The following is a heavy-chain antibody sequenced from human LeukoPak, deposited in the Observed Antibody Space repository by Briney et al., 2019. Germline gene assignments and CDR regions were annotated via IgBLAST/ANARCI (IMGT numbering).Heavy chain of an antibody. CDR1: GFRFSNHY. CDR3: TRVIVAVPGYFDYFDF. J-gene: IGHJ4*02. Sequence: PGGSMRLSCAASGFRFSNHYMRWIREAPGKGLERVANINEDGSNKWHLGSVKGRFTVSRDNARNSLYLQMNSLRVEDTAVYYCTRVIVAVPGYFDYFDFWGQGVLVTVSS. CDR2: INEDGSNK. V-gene: IGHV3-7*01. D-gene: IGHD6-19*01.